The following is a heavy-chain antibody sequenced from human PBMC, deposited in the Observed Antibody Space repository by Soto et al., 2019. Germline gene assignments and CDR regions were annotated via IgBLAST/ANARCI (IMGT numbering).Heavy chain of an antibody. V-gene: IGHV4-31*03. CDR2: IYYSGST. CDR3: ARGLLDIVVVPAAPKYYFDY. J-gene: IGHJ4*02. D-gene: IGHD2-2*03. CDR1: GGSISSVGYY. Sequence: SETLSLTCTVSGGSISSVGYYWSWIRQHPGKGLEWIGYIYYSGSTYYNPSLKSRVTISVDTSKNQFSLKLSSVTAADTAVYYCARGLLDIVVVPAAPKYYFDYWGQGTLVTVSS.